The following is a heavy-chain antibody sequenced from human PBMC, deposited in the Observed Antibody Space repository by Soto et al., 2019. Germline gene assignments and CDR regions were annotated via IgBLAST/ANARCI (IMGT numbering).Heavy chain of an antibody. J-gene: IGHJ5*02. CDR2: ISAYNGNT. CDR3: ARAHYDYLWGSYRYNWFDP. Sequence: GASVKVSCKASGYTFTGYGITWVRQAPGQGLEWMGWISAYNGNTKYAQKLQGRVTMTTDTSAGTAYMELRSLRSDDTAVYYCARAHYDYLWGSYRYNWFDPWGQGTLVTVSS. V-gene: IGHV1-18*01. D-gene: IGHD3-16*02. CDR1: GYTFTGYG.